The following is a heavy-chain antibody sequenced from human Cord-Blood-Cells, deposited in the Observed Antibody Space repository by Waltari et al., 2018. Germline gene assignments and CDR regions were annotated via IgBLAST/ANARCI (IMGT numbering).Heavy chain of an antibody. CDR2: MNPNSGNT. J-gene: IGHJ6*02. V-gene: IGHV1-8*01. D-gene: IGHD3-22*01. CDR3: ARGLQGYDSSGYYYYGMDV. Sequence: QVQLVQSGAEVKKPGASVKVSCKASGYTFTSYDINWVRQATGHGLEWMGWMNPNSGNTGYAQKFQGRVTMTRNTSISTAYMELSSLRSEDTAVYYCARGLQGYDSSGYYYYGMDVWGQGTTVTVSS. CDR1: GYTFTSYD.